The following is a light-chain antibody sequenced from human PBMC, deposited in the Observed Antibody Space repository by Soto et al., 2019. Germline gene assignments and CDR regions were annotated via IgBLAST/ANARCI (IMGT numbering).Light chain of an antibody. CDR2: XXS. CDR3: QHYSSSLWT. J-gene: IGKJ1*01. V-gene: IGKV3-20*01. CDR1: QSVSSGY. Sequence: EIVFTQSPGTLSLSPWDRATLSCRASQSVSSGYLAWYQQKAGXAXRLLIYXXSSRATGIPDRFSGSGSGTDFTLTIVRMEPEDFAVYYCQHYSSSLWTFGQGTKVDIK.